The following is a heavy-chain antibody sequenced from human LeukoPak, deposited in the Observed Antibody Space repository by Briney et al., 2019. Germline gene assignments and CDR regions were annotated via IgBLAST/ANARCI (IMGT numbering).Heavy chain of an antibody. CDR3: AAGGLYDLLPY. V-gene: IGHV1-24*01. CDR2: FDPGNGEI. D-gene: IGHD3-3*01. J-gene: IGHJ4*02. CDR1: GHTLTDLT. Sequence: ASVKVSCKVSGHTLTDLTMHWVQQAPGKGLEWMGGFDPGNGEIIYAQKFQGRVTMTEDASTDTAYMELSSLKSEDTAVYYCAAGGLYDLLPYWGQGTLVTVSS.